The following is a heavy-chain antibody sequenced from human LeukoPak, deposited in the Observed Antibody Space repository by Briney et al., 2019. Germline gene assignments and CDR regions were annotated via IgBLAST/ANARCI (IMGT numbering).Heavy chain of an antibody. D-gene: IGHD3-3*01. V-gene: IGHV3-33*01. CDR1: GFTFSSYG. J-gene: IGHJ4*02. CDR2: IWYDGSNK. Sequence: PGGSLRLSCAASGFTFSSYGMHWVRQAPGKGLEWVAVIWYDGSNKYYADSVEGRFTISRDNSKNTLYLQMNSLRAEDTAVYYCARASPNYYDFWSGQGGLDYLGQGTLVTVSS. CDR3: ARASPNYYDFWSGQGGLDY.